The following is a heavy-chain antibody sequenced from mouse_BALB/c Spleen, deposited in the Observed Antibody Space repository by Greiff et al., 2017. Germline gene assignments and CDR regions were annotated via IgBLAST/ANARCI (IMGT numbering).Heavy chain of an antibody. CDR2: ISYDGSN. CDR1: GYSITSGYY. CDR3: ARESAYSYAMDY. V-gene: IGHV3-6*02. J-gene: IGHJ4*01. Sequence: DVQLQESGPGLVKPSQSLSLTCSVTGYSITSGYYWNWIRQFPGNKLEWMGYISYDGSNNYNPSLKNRISITRDTSKNQFFLKLNSVTTEDTATYYCARESAYSYAMDYWGQGTSVTVSS.